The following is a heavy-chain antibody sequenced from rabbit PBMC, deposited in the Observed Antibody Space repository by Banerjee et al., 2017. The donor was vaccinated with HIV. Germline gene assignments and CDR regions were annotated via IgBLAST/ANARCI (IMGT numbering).Heavy chain of an antibody. CDR2: IDPVFGST. J-gene: IGHJ4*01. D-gene: IGHD4-1*01. CDR1: GFDFSSYG. V-gene: IGHV1S39*01. CDR3: TRSQVAGAWDL. Sequence: QEQLVESGGGLVQPGGSLKLSCKASGFDFSSYGVSWVRQAPGKGLEWIGYIDPVFGSTYYASWVNGRFTISKTSSTTVTLQMTSLTAADTATYFCTRSQVAGAWDLWGPGTLVTVS.